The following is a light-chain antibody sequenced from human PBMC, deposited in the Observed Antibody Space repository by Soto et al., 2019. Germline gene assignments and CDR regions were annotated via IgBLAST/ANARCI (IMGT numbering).Light chain of an antibody. J-gene: IGKJ1*01. CDR1: QSVNNN. CDR2: GAS. V-gene: IGKV3-15*01. CDR3: QQYNNWPRT. Sequence: EIVMTQSPATLSVSPGDRATLSCRASQSVNNNLAWYHQKPGQAPRLLIYGASTRATGIPARFSGSGSGTEFTLIITSLQSEDFAVYYRQQYNNWPRTFGQGTKVDIK.